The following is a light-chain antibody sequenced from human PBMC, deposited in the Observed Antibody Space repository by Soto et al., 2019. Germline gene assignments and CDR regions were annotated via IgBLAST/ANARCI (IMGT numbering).Light chain of an antibody. J-gene: IGKJ1*01. CDR2: GAS. CDR3: QQYNNWPPWT. V-gene: IGKV3-20*01. Sequence: EIVLTQSPGTLSLSPGERATLSCRASQSVSSSYLAWYQQKSGQAPRLLIYGASSRATGIPDRFSGSGSGTDFTLTISRLEPEDFGVYYCQQYNNWPPWTFGQGTKVDIK. CDR1: QSVSSSY.